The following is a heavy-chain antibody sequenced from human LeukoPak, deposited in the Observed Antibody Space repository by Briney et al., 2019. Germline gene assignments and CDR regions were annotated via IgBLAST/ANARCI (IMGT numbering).Heavy chain of an antibody. CDR2: IYSGGST. V-gene: IGHV3-66*02. D-gene: IGHD5-12*01. J-gene: IGHJ3*02. CDR1: GFTASSNY. CDR3: ASTSSYSDAFDI. Sequence: GGSLRLSCAASGFTASSNYMSWVRQAPGKGLEWVSVIYSGGSTYYADSVKGRFTISRDNSKNTLYLQMNSLRAEDTAVYYCASTSSYSDAFDIWGQGTMVTVSS.